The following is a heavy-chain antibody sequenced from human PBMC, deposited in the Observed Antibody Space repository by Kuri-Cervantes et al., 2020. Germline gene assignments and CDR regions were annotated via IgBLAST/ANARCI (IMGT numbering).Heavy chain of an antibody. CDR3: AREGGVLRYFDWFAPAFPNRRFDY. V-gene: IGHV3-23*01. D-gene: IGHD3-9*01. Sequence: GGSLRLSCAASGFTFSSYAMSWVRQAPGKGLEWVSAISGSGGSTYYADSVKGRFTISRDNSKNTLYLQMNSLRAEDTAVYYCAREGGVLRYFDWFAPAFPNRRFDYWGQGTLVTVSS. CDR2: ISGSGGST. CDR1: GFTFSSYA. J-gene: IGHJ4*02.